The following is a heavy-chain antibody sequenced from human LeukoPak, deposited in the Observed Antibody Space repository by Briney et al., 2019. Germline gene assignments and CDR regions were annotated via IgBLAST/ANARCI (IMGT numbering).Heavy chain of an antibody. V-gene: IGHV1-2*02. CDR3: ALLFSSTWYRFDS. Sequence: ASVEVSCRASGYTFTDYYMHWVRQAPGQGLEWMGWVNPNSGDTNYVHKFQGRVTMTSDTSISTAYMDLSRVRSDDTAVYYCALLFSSTWYRFDSWGQGTLVTVSS. J-gene: IGHJ4*02. D-gene: IGHD6-13*01. CDR1: GYTFTDYY. CDR2: VNPNSGDT.